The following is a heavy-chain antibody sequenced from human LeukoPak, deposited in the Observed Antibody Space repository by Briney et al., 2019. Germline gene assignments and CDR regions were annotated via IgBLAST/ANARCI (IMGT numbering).Heavy chain of an antibody. Sequence: PGGSLRLSCAASGFTFSIYWMHWVRQPPGKGLVWVSRINSDGSSTSYADSVKGRFTISRGNAENTLYLQMNSLRVEDTALYYCARDAPGNTALDYWGQGSLVTVSS. V-gene: IGHV3-74*01. D-gene: IGHD5-18*01. CDR3: ARDAPGNTALDY. J-gene: IGHJ4*02. CDR2: INSDGSST. CDR1: GFTFSIYW.